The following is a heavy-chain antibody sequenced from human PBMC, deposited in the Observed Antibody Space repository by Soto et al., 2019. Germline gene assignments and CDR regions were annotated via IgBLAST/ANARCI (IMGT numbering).Heavy chain of an antibody. D-gene: IGHD2-2*01. Sequence: GGSLRLSCVGSGFTFSSYGMHWVRQAPGKGLECVAVISDTGSSHYYAASVEGRFTISRENSKNTLSLHMDRLRVEDTAVYYCAKDRGGDCPDNSCYFGADYWGQGTPVTV. CDR3: AKDRGGDCPDNSCYFGADY. V-gene: IGHV3-30*18. J-gene: IGHJ4*02. CDR2: ISDTGSSH. CDR1: GFTFSSYG.